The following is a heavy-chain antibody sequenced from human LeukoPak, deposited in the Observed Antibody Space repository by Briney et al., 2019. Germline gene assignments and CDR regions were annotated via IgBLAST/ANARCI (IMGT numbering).Heavy chain of an antibody. Sequence: PGGSLRLSCAASGFXFSSYAMSWVRQAPGKGLEWVSAISGSGGSTYYADSVKGRFTISRDNAKNSLYLQMISLRAEDTAVYYCARDRSRYGGNPNNFDYWGQGALVTVSP. D-gene: IGHD4-23*01. CDR2: ISGSGGST. J-gene: IGHJ4*02. V-gene: IGHV3-23*01. CDR1: GFXFSSYA. CDR3: ARDRSRYGGNPNNFDY.